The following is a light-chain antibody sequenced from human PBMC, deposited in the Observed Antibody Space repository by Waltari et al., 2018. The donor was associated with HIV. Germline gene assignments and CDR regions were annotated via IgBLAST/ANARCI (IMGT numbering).Light chain of an antibody. CDR1: QSVRSS. CDR2: SSS. CDR3: QQHSNWPLSIT. V-gene: IGKV3-15*01. J-gene: IGKJ5*01. Sequence: ELVMTQSPATLSVSPGERATLSCRASQSVRSSVAWYQQRPGQAPRLLIYSSSARATGIPARFSGSGSETEFTLTISNLQSEDFAVYYCQQHSNWPLSITFGQGTRLQIK.